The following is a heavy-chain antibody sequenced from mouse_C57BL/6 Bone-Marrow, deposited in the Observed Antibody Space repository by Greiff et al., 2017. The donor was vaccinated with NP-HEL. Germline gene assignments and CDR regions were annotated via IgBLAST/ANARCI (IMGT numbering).Heavy chain of an antibody. CDR1: GYAFSSSW. CDR3: AREATVVARGGYYFDY. V-gene: IGHV1-82*01. J-gene: IGHJ2*01. Sequence: VQLQESGPELVKPGASVKISCKASGYAFSSSWMNWVKQRPGKGLEWIGRNYPGDGDTNYNGKFKGKATLTADKSSSTAYMQLSSLTSEDSAVYFCAREATVVARGGYYFDYWGQGTTLTVSS. CDR2: NYPGDGDT. D-gene: IGHD1-1*01.